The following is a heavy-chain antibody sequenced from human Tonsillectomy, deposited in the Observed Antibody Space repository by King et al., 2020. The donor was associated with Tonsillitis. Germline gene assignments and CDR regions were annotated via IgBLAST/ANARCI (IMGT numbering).Heavy chain of an antibody. Sequence: VQLVESGGGLVKPGGSLRLSCAASGFTFSAYSMNWVRQAPGKGLEWVSSISPTSGYIYYADSMKGRFTSSRENAKNSLYLQMNSLRAEEQAVYYCAECQSGPYQRGDGLDTWGQGKMFTVSS. D-gene: IGHD1-26*01. CDR1: GFTFSAYS. CDR2: ISPTSGYI. V-gene: IGHV3-21*01. CDR3: AECQSGPYQRGDGLDT. J-gene: IGHJ3*02.